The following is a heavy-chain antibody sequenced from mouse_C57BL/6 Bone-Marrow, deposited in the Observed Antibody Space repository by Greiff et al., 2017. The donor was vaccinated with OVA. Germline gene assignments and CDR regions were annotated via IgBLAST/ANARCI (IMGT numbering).Heavy chain of an antibody. Sequence: EVQLQQSVAELVRPGASVKLSCTASGFNIKNTYMHWVKQRPEQGLEWIGRIDPANDNTKYAPKFQGKATMTADTSSNTAYLQLSSLSSEDTAVDCCARGSAGSSFYAMDYWGQGTSVTVSA. CDR2: IDPANDNT. J-gene: IGHJ4*01. CDR3: ARGSAGSSFYAMDY. D-gene: IGHD1-1*01. V-gene: IGHV14-3*01. CDR1: GFNIKNTY.